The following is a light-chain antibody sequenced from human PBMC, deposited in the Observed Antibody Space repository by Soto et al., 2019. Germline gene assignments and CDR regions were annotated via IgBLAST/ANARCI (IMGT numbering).Light chain of an antibody. CDR3: QQYNKWPQT. J-gene: IGKJ1*01. Sequence: EIVMTPSPATLSLSPRAIAALSCRASQSISSNLAWYQQKPGQAPRLLIHGASTRATGIPARFSGSGSGTEFTLAISSLQSEDFAVYYCQQYNKWPQTFGQGTKVDIK. CDR2: GAS. CDR1: QSISSN. V-gene: IGKV3-15*01.